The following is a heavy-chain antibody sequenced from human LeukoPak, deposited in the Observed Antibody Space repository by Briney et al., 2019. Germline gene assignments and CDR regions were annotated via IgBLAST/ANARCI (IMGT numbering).Heavy chain of an antibody. D-gene: IGHD3-10*01. J-gene: IGHJ4*02. Sequence: GASVKVSCRASGYTFTSYDINWVRQATGQGLEWMGWMNPNSGNTGYAQKFQGRVTITRNTSISTAYMELSSLRSEDTAVYYCARAVRGGSGSYYYFDYWGQGTLVTVSS. CDR3: ARAVRGGSGSYYYFDY. V-gene: IGHV1-8*03. CDR2: MNPNSGNT. CDR1: GYTFTSYD.